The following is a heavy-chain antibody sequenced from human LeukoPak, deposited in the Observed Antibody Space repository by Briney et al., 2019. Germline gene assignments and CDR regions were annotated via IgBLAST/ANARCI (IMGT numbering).Heavy chain of an antibody. D-gene: IGHD3-22*01. CDR3: AKANDYYDSSGLDY. Sequence: GGSLRLSCAASGFTFSSYAMSWVRQAPGKGLEWVSTISISGGSTYYADSVKGRFTISRDNSKNTLYLQMNSLRAEDTAVYYCAKANDYYDSSGLDYWGQGTLVTVSS. CDR2: ISISGGST. V-gene: IGHV3-23*01. CDR1: GFTFSSYA. J-gene: IGHJ4*02.